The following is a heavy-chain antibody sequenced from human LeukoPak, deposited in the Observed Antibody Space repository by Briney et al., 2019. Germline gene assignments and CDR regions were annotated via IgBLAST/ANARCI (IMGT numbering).Heavy chain of an antibody. CDR3: ARGGPPMVYAYYFDY. D-gene: IGHD2-8*01. CDR1: GGSISSYY. Sequence: SETLSLTCTVSGGSISSYYWSWIRQHPGKGLEWIGYIYYSGSTYYNPSLKSRVTISVDTSKNQFSLKLSSVTAADTAVYYCARGGPPMVYAYYFDYWGQGTLVTVSS. J-gene: IGHJ4*02. V-gene: IGHV4-59*06. CDR2: IYYSGST.